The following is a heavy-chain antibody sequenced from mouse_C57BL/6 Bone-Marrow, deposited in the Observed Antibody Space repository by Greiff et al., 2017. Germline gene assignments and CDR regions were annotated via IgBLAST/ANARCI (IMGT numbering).Heavy chain of an antibody. V-gene: IGHV1-4*01. Sequence: VQLQQSGAELARPGASVKMSCTASGYTFTGYTMHWVKQRPGQGLEWIGYINPSSGYTKYNQKFKDKATLTADKSSSTAYMQLSSLTSEDSAVYYCARGGRFAYWGQGTLVTVSA. J-gene: IGHJ3*01. CDR3: ARGGRFAY. CDR1: GYTFTGYT. CDR2: INPSSGYT.